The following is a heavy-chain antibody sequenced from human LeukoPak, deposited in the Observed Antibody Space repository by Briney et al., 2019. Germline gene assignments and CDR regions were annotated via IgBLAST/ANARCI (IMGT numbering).Heavy chain of an antibody. CDR2: INSDGRST. V-gene: IGHV3-74*01. J-gene: IGHJ3*02. CDR1: GFTFSRYW. CDR3: ASLLSGGGYAFDI. Sequence: PGGSLRLSCAASGFTFSRYWMHWVRQAPGKGLAWVSRINSDGRSTDNADSVKGRFTISRDNAKNTLYLQMNSLRAEDTAVYYCASLLSGGGYAFDIWGQGTMVTVSS. D-gene: IGHD3-16*01.